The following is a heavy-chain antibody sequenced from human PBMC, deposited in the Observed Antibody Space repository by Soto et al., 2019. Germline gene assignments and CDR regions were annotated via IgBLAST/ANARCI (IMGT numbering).Heavy chain of an antibody. CDR1: RFTFSTYA. D-gene: IGHD3-10*01. Sequence: EVQLLESGGGLVQPGGSLRLSCAASRFTFSTYAMSWVRQAPGKGLEWVSDISGSGGNTYYADSVKGRFTISRDNSKNTLYLQMTSLRAEDTAVYYCAKSAMVRGGGWFDPWGQGTLATVSS. J-gene: IGHJ5*02. CDR2: ISGSGGNT. CDR3: AKSAMVRGGGWFDP. V-gene: IGHV3-23*01.